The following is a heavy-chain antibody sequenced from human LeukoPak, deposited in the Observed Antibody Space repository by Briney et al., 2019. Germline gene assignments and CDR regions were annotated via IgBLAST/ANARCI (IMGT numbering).Heavy chain of an antibody. J-gene: IGHJ4*02. D-gene: IGHD1-14*01. V-gene: IGHV4-59*12. Sequence: SETLSLTCTVSGGSISNYSSWIRQPPGKGLEWIGYIYYSGSTNYNPSLKSRVTISVDTSKNQFSLQVTSVTAADTAVYYCARGVRSADHRCDFWGQGTLVTVSS. CDR3: ARGVRSADHRCDF. CDR2: IYYSGST. CDR1: GGSISNY.